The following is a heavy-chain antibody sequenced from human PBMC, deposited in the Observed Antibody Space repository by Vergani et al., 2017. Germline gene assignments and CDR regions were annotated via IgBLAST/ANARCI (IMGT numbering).Heavy chain of an antibody. J-gene: IGHJ5*02. CDR2: IYHSGST. V-gene: IGHV4-38-2*01. CDR1: GYSISSGYY. D-gene: IGHD3-10*01. CDR3: ARRVVLWFGELPRGNWFDP. Sequence: QVQLQESGPGLVKPSETLSLTCAVSGYSISSGYYWGWIRQPPGKGLEWIGSIYHSGSTYYNPSLKSRVTISVDTSKNQFSLKLSSVTAADTAVYYCARRVVLWFGELPRGNWFDPWGQGTLVTVSS.